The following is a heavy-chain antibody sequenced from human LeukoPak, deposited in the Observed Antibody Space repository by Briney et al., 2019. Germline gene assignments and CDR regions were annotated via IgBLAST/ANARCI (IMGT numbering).Heavy chain of an antibody. V-gene: IGHV4-34*01. CDR2: IHHSGST. CDR1: GGSFSGYY. J-gene: IGHJ4*02. CDR3: ARITTVTTWAATHRTGIDY. D-gene: IGHD4-17*01. Sequence: PSETLSLTCAVYGGSFSGYYWSWIRQPPGKGLEWIGEIHHSGSTNYNASLKSRVIISVDTSKNQFTLKLSSVTAADTAVSYCARITTVTTWAATHRTGIDYWGQGTLVTVSS.